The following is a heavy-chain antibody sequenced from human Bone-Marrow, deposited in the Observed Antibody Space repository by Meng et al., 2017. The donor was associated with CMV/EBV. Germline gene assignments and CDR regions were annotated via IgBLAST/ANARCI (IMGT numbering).Heavy chain of an antibody. D-gene: IGHD1-26*01. CDR1: GGSISSTNYY. J-gene: IGHJ3*02. CDR3: ARDVGGATPDAFDI. V-gene: IGHV4-39*07. Sequence: GSLRLSCTVSGGSISSTNYYWGWIRQPPGKGLEWVGSGYYSGNTYYNPSLKGRVTISVDTSKNQFSLKLSSVTAADTAVYYCARDVGGATPDAFDIWGQGTMVTVSS. CDR2: GYYSGNT.